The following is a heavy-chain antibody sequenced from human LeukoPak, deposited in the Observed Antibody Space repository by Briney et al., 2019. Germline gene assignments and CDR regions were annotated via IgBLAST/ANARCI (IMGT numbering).Heavy chain of an antibody. Sequence: EASVKVSCKTSGYTFTGYYMFWVRQAPGQGLEWMGWIKPSSGDAKSAQEFQDRVTMTRDPSISTFYLEVTRLTSDDTAVYYCTRGGSDWFYNYFDPWGQGTLVTVSS. CDR1: GYTFTGYY. CDR3: TRGGSDWFYNYFDP. D-gene: IGHD6-19*01. V-gene: IGHV1-2*02. J-gene: IGHJ5*02. CDR2: IKPSSGDA.